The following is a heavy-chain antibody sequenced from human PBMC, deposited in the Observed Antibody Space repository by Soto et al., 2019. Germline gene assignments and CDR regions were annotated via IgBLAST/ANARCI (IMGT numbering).Heavy chain of an antibody. CDR1: GFTFHDYT. V-gene: IGHV3-43*01. D-gene: IGHD4-17*01. CDR3: AKDLFTVTTGGGFHY. CDR2: ISWHGGST. Sequence: DVQLVESGGVVVQPGRSLRLSCAASGFTFHDYTMHWVRQAPGKGLEWVSLISWHGGSTDYADSVKGRFPISRDNSKNSLYLQMNSLRTEDTALYYCAKDLFTVTTGGGFHYWGHGTLVTVSS. J-gene: IGHJ4*01.